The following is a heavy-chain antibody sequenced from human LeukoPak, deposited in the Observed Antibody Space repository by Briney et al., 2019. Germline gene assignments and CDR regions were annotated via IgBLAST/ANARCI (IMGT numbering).Heavy chain of an antibody. V-gene: IGHV6-1*01. Sequence: SQTLSLTCAISGDIVSSNSAAWNWIRQSPSRGLEWLGRTYYRSKWYNDYAVSVKSRITINPDTSKNQFSLQLNSVTPEDTAVYYCARDSPLTTVTTFPYWYFDLWGRGTLVTVSS. CDR2: TYYRSKWYN. J-gene: IGHJ2*01. D-gene: IGHD4-17*01. CDR1: GDIVSSNSAA. CDR3: ARDSPLTTVTTFPYWYFDL.